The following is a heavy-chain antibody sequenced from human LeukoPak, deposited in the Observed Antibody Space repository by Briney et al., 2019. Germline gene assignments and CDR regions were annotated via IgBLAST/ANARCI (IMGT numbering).Heavy chain of an antibody. CDR2: IYYSGST. CDR1: GGSISSYY. V-gene: IGHV4-59*01. J-gene: IGHJ3*02. Sequence: PSETLSLTCTVSGGSISSYYWSWIRQPPGKGLEWIGYIYYSGSTNYNPSLKSRVTISVDTSKNQFSLKLSSVTAADTAVYYCARADIVATFNAFDIWGQGIMVTVSS. CDR3: ARADIVATFNAFDI. D-gene: IGHD5-12*01.